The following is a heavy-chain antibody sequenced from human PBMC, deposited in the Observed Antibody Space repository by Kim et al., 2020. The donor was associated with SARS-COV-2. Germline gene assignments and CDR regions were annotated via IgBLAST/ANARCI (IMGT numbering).Heavy chain of an antibody. V-gene: IGHV3-23*01. CDR1: GFTFTSYA. J-gene: IGHJ4*02. CDR3: AKRGDYGYFDY. CDR2: ISAGGGAT. D-gene: IGHD4-17*01. Sequence: GGSLRLSCAASGFTFTSYAMSWVRQAPGEGLEWVSTISAGGGATYSADSVKGRFTISRDNFKDILYLQMNSLRAEDTAVYYCAKRGDYGYFDYWGQGTLVTVSS.